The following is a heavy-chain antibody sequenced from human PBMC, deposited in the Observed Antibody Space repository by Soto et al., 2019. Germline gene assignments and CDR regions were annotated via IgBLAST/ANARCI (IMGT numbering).Heavy chain of an antibody. J-gene: IGHJ4*02. Sequence: SETLSLTCTVSGGSVSSGSYYWSWIRQPPGKGLEWIGYIYYSGSTNYNPSLKSRVTISVDTPKNQFSLKLSSVTAADTAVYYCARAINYYDSSGYYYFDYWGQGTLVTVSS. CDR2: IYYSGST. CDR1: GGSVSSGSYY. V-gene: IGHV4-61*01. CDR3: ARAINYYDSSGYYYFDY. D-gene: IGHD3-22*01.